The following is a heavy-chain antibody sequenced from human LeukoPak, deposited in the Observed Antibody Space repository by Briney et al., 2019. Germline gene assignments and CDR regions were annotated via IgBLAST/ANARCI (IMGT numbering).Heavy chain of an antibody. CDR1: GFTFTTYN. D-gene: IGHD3-3*01. CDR2: ISTTSSNI. V-gene: IGHV3-48*02. Sequence: GGSLRLSCAASGFTFTTYNMNWVRQAPGKGLEWVSYISTTSSNIYYADSVEGRFTISRDNAKNLLYLQMDSLRDEDTAVYYCSRDGGFWSAYPLDYWGQGTLVIVSA. CDR3: SRDGGFWSAYPLDY. J-gene: IGHJ4*02.